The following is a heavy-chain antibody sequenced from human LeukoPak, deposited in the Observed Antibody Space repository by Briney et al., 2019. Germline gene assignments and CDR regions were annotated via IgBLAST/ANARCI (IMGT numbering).Heavy chain of an antibody. V-gene: IGHV3-11*04. Sequence: PGGSLRLSCAASGFTFSDYYMSWIRQAPGKGLEWVSYISSSGSTIYYADPVKGRFTISRDSAKNSLYLQMNSLRAEDTAVYYCARADNVDLVDYWGQGTLVTVSS. CDR2: ISSSGSTI. J-gene: IGHJ4*02. D-gene: IGHD1-1*01. CDR3: ARADNVDLVDY. CDR1: GFTFSDYY.